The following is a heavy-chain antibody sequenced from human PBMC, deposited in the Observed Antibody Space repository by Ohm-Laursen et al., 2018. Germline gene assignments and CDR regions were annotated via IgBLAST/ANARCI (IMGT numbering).Heavy chain of an antibody. J-gene: IGHJ4*02. Sequence: PSETLSLTCAVFGYSISSDDYWGWVRQPSGEGLEWIGSISHRGDSYYNPSLRSRVTMSVDTSKNQFSLKLNSLIAADTAVYYCAKVVAPTSIDFWGQGILVTVSS. D-gene: IGHD3-22*01. CDR1: GYSISSDDY. CDR3: AKVVAPTSIDF. CDR2: ISHRGDS. V-gene: IGHV4-38-2*01.